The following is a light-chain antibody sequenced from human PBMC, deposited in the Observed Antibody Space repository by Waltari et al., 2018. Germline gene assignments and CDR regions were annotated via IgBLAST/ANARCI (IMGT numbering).Light chain of an antibody. CDR3: QQYYSIPYT. CDR1: QSVLYSSNNKNY. J-gene: IGKJ2*01. CDR2: WAS. Sequence: DIVMTQSPDSLAVSLGERATIKRQSRQSVLYSSNNKNYLAWYQQKPGQPPKLLISWASTRESGVPDRFSGSGSGTDFTLTISSLQAEDVAVYYCQQYYSIPYTFGQGTKLEIK. V-gene: IGKV4-1*01.